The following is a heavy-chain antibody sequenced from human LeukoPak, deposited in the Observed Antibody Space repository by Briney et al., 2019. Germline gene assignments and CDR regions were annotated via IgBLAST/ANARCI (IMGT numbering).Heavy chain of an antibody. CDR3: AKGLLYGWVSGFDP. Sequence: PGGSLRLSCAASGFTFSSYGMHWVRQAPGKGLEWVAVISYDGSNKYYADSVKGRFTISRDNAKNSLYLQMNSLRAEDTALYYCAKGLLYGWVSGFDPWGQGTLVTVSS. V-gene: IGHV3-30*18. CDR2: ISYDGSNK. CDR1: GFTFSSYG. D-gene: IGHD1-26*01. J-gene: IGHJ5*02.